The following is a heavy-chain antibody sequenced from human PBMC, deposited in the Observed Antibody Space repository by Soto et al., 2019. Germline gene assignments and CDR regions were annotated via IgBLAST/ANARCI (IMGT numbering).Heavy chain of an antibody. J-gene: IGHJ5*02. CDR2: ISSSSSTI. V-gene: IGHV3-48*02. CDR1: GFTFSSYS. CDR3: ARTAGTRSVNWFDP. D-gene: IGHD6-13*01. Sequence: PGGSLRLSCAASGFTFSSYSMNWVRQAPGKGLEWVSYISSSSSTIYYADSVKGRFTISRDNAKNSLYLQMNSLRDEDTAVYYCARTAGTRSVNWFDPWGQGTLVTVSS.